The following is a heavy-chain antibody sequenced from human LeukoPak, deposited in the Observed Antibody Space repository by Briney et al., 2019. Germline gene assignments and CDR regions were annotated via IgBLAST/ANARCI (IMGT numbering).Heavy chain of an antibody. CDR1: GYSFTSYW. V-gene: IGHV5-10-1*01. J-gene: IGHJ3*02. D-gene: IGHD3-22*01. CDR2: IDPSDSYT. Sequence: GESLKISCKGSGYSFTSYWTSWVRQMPGKGLEWMGRIDPSDSYTNYSPSFQGHVTISADKSISTAYLQWSSLKASDTAMYYCATWQYYYDSSGYSGDAFDIWGQGTMVTVSS. CDR3: ATWQYYYDSSGYSGDAFDI.